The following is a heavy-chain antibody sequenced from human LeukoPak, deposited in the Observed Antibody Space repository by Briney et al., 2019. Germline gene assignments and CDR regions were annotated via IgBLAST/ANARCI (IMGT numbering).Heavy chain of an antibody. CDR2: IYHSGST. Sequence: SETLSLTCTVSGGSISSGGYSWSWIRQPPGKGLEWIVYIYHSGSTYYNPSLKSQVTISVDRSKNQFSLKLSSVTAADTAVYYCARVTRGYYYDSSGYPNWYFDLWGRDTLVTVSS. CDR3: ARVTRGYYYDSSGYPNWYFDL. J-gene: IGHJ2*01. V-gene: IGHV4-30-2*01. CDR1: GGSISSGGYS. D-gene: IGHD3-22*01.